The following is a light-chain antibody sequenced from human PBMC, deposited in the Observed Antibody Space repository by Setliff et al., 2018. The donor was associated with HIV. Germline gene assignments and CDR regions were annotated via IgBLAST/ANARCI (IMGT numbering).Light chain of an antibody. CDR2: EVS. Sequence: QSVLTQPASVSGSPGQSITISCTGTSSDFGGYNYVSWYQQHPGKAPRLMISEVSDRPSGVSNRFSGSKSGNTASLTISGLQAEDEADYYCSSYTSSSTLEVFGTGTKVTVL. CDR1: SSDFGGYNY. CDR3: SSYTSSSTLEV. V-gene: IGLV2-14*01. J-gene: IGLJ1*01.